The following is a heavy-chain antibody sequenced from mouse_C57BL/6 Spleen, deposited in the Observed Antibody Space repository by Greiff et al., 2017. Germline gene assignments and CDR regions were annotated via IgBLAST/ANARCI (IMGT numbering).Heavy chain of an antibody. CDR1: GFTFSSYG. CDR2: ISSGGSYT. J-gene: IGHJ2*01. D-gene: IGHD3-1*01. V-gene: IGHV5-6*01. CDR3: ARGYAHEGNYFDY. Sequence: EVQGVESGGDLVKPGGSLKLSCAASGFTFSSYGMSWVRQTPDKRLEWVATISSGGSYTYYPDSVKGRFTISRDNAKNTLYLQMSSLKSEDTAVYYCARGYAHEGNYFDYWGQGTTLTVSS.